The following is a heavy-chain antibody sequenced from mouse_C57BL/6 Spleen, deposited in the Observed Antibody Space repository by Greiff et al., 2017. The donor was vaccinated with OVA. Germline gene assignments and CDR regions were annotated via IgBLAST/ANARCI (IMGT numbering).Heavy chain of an antibody. Sequence: QVQLQQPGAELVRPGSSVKLSCKASGYTFTSYWMDWVKQRPGQGLEWIGNIYPSHSETHYNQKFKDKATLTVDKSSSTAYMQLSSLTSEDSAVYYCARRGINYYGSSSPFAYWGQGTLVTVSA. CDR3: ARRGINYYGSSSPFAY. V-gene: IGHV1-61*01. CDR1: GYTFTSYW. J-gene: IGHJ3*01. CDR2: IYPSHSET. D-gene: IGHD1-1*01.